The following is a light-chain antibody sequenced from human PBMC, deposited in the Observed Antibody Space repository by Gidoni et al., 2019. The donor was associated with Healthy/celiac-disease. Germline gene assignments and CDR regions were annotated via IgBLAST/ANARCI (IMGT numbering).Light chain of an antibody. CDR2: KAS. CDR1: QSISSW. Sequence: DIQMTQSPSTLSASVGDRVTITCRASQSISSWLAWYQQKPGKAPKLLIYKASSLESGVPSRFSGSGSGTEFTLTISSLQPDDFATYYCQQYNSYPTRFGQGTKVEIK. J-gene: IGKJ1*01. V-gene: IGKV1-5*03. CDR3: QQYNSYPTR.